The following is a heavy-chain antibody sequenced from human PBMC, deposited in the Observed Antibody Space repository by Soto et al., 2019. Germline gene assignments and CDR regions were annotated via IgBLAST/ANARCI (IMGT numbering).Heavy chain of an antibody. CDR3: ARDSLSSRGVIGY. V-gene: IGHV3-30-3*01. D-gene: IGHD3-10*01. Sequence: GGSLRLSCAASGFTFSSYAMHWVRQAPGKGLEWVAVISYDGSNKYYADSVKGRFTISRDNSKNTLYLQMNSLRAEGTAVYYCARDSLSSRGVIGYWGQGTLVTVSS. CDR1: GFTFSSYA. J-gene: IGHJ4*02. CDR2: ISYDGSNK.